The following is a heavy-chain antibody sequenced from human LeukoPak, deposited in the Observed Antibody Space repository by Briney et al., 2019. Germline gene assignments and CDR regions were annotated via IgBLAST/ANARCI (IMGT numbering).Heavy chain of an antibody. CDR3: ARGGYDSSGQFFDY. CDR1: GYSISSGYY. V-gene: IGHV4-38-2*02. CDR2: IYHSGST. J-gene: IGHJ4*02. Sequence: PSETLSLTCTVSGYSISSGYYWGRIRQPPGKGLEWIGSIYHSGSTYYNPSLKSRVTISVDTSKNQFSLKLSSVTAADTAVYYCARGGYDSSGQFFDYWGQGTLVTVSS. D-gene: IGHD3-22*01.